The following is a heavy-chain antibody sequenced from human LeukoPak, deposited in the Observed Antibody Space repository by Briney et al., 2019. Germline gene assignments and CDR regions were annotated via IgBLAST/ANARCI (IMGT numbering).Heavy chain of an antibody. CDR3: ARHLPSPAGSSFRLDV. Sequence: SETLSVTCTVCGCSISSYYWSWIRQPPGKALEGIGYLYTSGSTNYNPSLTSRVTISVDTSKNQFSLKLSSVPAADTAVYYCARHLPSPAGSSFRLDVWGKGTTVTVSS. D-gene: IGHD2-2*01. V-gene: IGHV4-4*09. J-gene: IGHJ6*04. CDR2: LYTSGST. CDR1: GCSISSYY.